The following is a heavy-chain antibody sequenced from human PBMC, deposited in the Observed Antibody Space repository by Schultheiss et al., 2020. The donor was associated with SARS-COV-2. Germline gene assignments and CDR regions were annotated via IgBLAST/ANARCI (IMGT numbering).Heavy chain of an antibody. D-gene: IGHD3-22*01. Sequence: GGSLRLSCAVSGFTFSSYWMHWVRQAPGKGLVWVSCINSDGSNTNYADSVKGRFTISRENAKNSLSLQMISLRAEDTAVYYCARDRDRDYYDSSGYYAGWYFDLWGRGTLVTVSS. J-gene: IGHJ2*01. CDR3: ARDRDRDYYDSSGYYAGWYFDL. V-gene: IGHV3-74*01. CDR2: INSDGSNT. CDR1: GFTFSSYW.